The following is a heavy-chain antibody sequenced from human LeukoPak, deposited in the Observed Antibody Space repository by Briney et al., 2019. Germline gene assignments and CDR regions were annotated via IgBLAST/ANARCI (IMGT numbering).Heavy chain of an antibody. J-gene: IGHJ4*02. Sequence: ASVKVSCKASGYTFTSYDINWVRQATGQGLEWMGWMNPNSGNTGYAQKFQGRVTMTRNTSINTAYMELSSLRSEDTAVYYCAKLYSYYYDSSGYYRDGYFDYWGQGTLVTVSS. CDR1: GYTFTSYD. CDR3: AKLYSYYYDSSGYYRDGYFDY. CDR2: MNPNSGNT. V-gene: IGHV1-8*01. D-gene: IGHD3-22*01.